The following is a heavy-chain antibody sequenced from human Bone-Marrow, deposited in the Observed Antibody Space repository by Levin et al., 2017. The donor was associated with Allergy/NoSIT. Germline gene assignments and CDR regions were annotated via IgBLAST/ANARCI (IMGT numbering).Heavy chain of an antibody. Sequence: GGSLRLSCAASGFTFSSYAMSWVRQAPGKGLEWVSAISGSGGSAYYADSVKGRFTISRDNSKNTLFLQMNSLRAEDTAVYYCAKTRMAAAGRDYYYGMDGWGQGTTVTVSS. J-gene: IGHJ6*02. CDR3: AKTRMAAAGRDYYYGMDG. D-gene: IGHD6-13*01. V-gene: IGHV3-23*01. CDR2: ISGSGGSA. CDR1: GFTFSSYA.